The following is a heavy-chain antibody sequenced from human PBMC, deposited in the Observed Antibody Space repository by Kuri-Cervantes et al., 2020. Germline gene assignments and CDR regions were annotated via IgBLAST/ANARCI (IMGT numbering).Heavy chain of an antibody. V-gene: IGHV3-30*16. D-gene: IGHD3-3*01. CDR2: ISTDGTKA. J-gene: IGHJ4*02. CDR3: VRDPATIFDVLNYHLDY. Sequence: GESLKISCAASGFTFSSYAMHWVRQSSGKGPEWLAVISTDGTKAYHADSVKGRFTISRDNSKNTLSLQMDSLRVEDTAVYYCVRDPATIFDVLNYHLDYWGQGTLVTVSS. CDR1: GFTFSSYA.